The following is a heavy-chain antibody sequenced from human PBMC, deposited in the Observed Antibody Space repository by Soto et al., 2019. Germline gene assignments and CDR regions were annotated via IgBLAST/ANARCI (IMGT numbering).Heavy chain of an antibody. CDR2: IHNSGST. CDR1: GGSMNSHDYY. Sequence: QQQLQESGPGLVKPSQTLSLTCTVSGGSMNSHDYYWSWNRQPPGKGLEWIGYIHNSGSTYYNPSLKSRLTISSDMSKNQFSLRLNSVTAADTALYFCARGEVRGPFDIWGQGTKVTVSS. J-gene: IGHJ3*02. CDR3: ARGEVRGPFDI. V-gene: IGHV4-30-4*01. D-gene: IGHD3-10*01.